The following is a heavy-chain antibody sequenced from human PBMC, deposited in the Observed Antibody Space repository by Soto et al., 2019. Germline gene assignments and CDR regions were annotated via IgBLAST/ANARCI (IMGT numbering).Heavy chain of an antibody. CDR3: ARTAIAVAGIPFDY. CDR2: IDWDDDK. D-gene: IGHD6-19*01. J-gene: IGHJ4*02. V-gene: IGHV2-70*04. CDR1: GFSLSTSGMR. Sequence: SGHTLVNPTQTPPLTCTFSGFSLSTSGMRVSWIRQPPGKALEWLARIDWDDDKFYSTSLKTRLTISKDTSKNQVVLTMTNMDPVDTATSYCARTAIAVAGIPFDYWGQGTLVTVSS.